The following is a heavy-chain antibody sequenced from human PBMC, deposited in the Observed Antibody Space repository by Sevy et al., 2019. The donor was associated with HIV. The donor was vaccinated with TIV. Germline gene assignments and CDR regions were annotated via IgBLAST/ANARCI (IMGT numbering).Heavy chain of an antibody. CDR2: IWTIGNFI. CDR3: ARVGSQSSSSSPDCDY. Sequence: GGSLRLSCAASQFSFSDYSLNWVRQAPGKGLEWVASIWTIGNFISYADSVRGRFTISRDNTKNSLFLQMTSLRVEDTALYYCARVGSQSSSSSPDCDYWGQGTLVTVSS. CDR1: QFSFSDYS. J-gene: IGHJ4*02. D-gene: IGHD6-6*01. V-gene: IGHV3-21*01.